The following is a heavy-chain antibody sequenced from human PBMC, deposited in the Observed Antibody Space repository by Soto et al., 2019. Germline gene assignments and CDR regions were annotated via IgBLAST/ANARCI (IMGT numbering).Heavy chain of an antibody. CDR3: TRRIEKSEIYGMDV. D-gene: IGHD2-21*01. CDR2: IRSKANSYAT. J-gene: IGHJ6*02. Sequence: GGSLRLSCAASGFTFSGSAVHWVRQASGKGLEWVGRIRSKANSYATAYAASVKGRFTISRDDSKNTAYLQMNSLKTEDTAVYYCTRRIEKSEIYGMDVWGQGTTVTVSS. V-gene: IGHV3-73*01. CDR1: GFTFSGSA.